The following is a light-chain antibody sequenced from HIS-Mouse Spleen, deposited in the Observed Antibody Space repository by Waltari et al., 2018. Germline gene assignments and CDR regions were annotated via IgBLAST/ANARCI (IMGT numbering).Light chain of an antibody. CDR1: QGISSY. Sequence: DIQLTQSPSFLSASVGDRVTITCRASQGISSYLAWYQQKPGKAPKLLIYAASTLQIGVPSRFSGSGSWTEFTLTISSLQPEDFATYYCQQLNSYPPTFGQGTKVEIK. V-gene: IGKV1-9*01. CDR2: AAS. CDR3: QQLNSYPPT. J-gene: IGKJ1*01.